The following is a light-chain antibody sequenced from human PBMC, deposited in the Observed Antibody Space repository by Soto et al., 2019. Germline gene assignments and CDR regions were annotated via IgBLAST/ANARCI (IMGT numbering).Light chain of an antibody. CDR1: QGISSY. CDR2: GAS. J-gene: IGKJ1*01. CDR3: QQLNSYPPWT. Sequence: IQLTQSPSSLSASVGDRVTITCRASQGISSYLAWYQQKPGKAPELLIYGASTLQSGVPSRLSRSGHGTDFTLTISSLQPEDFGTYYCQQLNSYPPWTFGQGTKVEIK. V-gene: IGKV1-9*01.